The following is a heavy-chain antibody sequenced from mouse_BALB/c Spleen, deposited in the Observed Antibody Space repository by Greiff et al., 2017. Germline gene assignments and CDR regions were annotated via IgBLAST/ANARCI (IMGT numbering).Heavy chain of an antibody. D-gene: IGHD2-4*01. V-gene: IGHV14-3*02. CDR3: GREITTWFAY. CDR2: IDPANGNT. J-gene: IGHJ3*01. CDR1: GFHIKDTY. Sequence: VQLLQSGAEFVKPGASVKLSCTASGFHIKDTYMHWVKPRPEQGLEWIGRIDPANGNTKYDPKFQGKATITADTSSHTAYLQLSSLTSEDTAVYYCGREITTWFAYWGQGTLVTVSA.